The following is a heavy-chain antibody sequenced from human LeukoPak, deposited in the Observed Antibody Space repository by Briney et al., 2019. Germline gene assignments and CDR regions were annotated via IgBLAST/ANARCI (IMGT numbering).Heavy chain of an antibody. CDR1: GFTFSSYW. Sequence: GGSLRLSCAASGFTFSSYWMGWVRQAPGKRLEWVANMNIDGSEKYYADSVKGRFTISRDNAKNSLYLQMNSLRAEDTAVYYCAGNPSSNWLIDYWGQGTLVTVSS. J-gene: IGHJ4*02. V-gene: IGHV3-7*01. CDR3: AGNPSSNWLIDY. D-gene: IGHD6-13*01. CDR2: MNIDGSEK.